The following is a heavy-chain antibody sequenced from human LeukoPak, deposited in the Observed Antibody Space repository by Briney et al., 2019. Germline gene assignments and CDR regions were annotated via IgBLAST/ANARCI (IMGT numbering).Heavy chain of an antibody. CDR1: GGSFSGYN. CDR3: ARKFGRYSYGTIYYYHHMDV. CDR2: INHSGGT. Sequence: SETLSLTCAVYGGSFSGYNWSWIRQSPGKGLEWIGEINHSGGTNYNPSLKSRVTISVDTSKNQFSLKLSSVTAADTAVYYCARKFGRYSYGTIYYYHHMDVWGKGTTVTVSS. V-gene: IGHV4-34*01. D-gene: IGHD5-18*01. J-gene: IGHJ6*03.